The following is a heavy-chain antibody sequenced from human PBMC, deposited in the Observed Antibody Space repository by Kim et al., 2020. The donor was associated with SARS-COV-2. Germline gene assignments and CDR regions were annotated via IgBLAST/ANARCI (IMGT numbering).Heavy chain of an antibody. CDR2: INSDGSST. D-gene: IGHD6-13*01. CDR1: GFTFSSYW. Sequence: GGSLRLSCAASGFTFSSYWMHWVRQAPGKGLVWVSRINSDGSSTSYADSVKGRFTISRDNAKNTLYLQMNSLRAEDTAVYYCARDLRIAAAGNARPPEFDPWGQGTLVTVSS. CDR3: ARDLRIAAAGNARPPEFDP. V-gene: IGHV3-74*01. J-gene: IGHJ5*02.